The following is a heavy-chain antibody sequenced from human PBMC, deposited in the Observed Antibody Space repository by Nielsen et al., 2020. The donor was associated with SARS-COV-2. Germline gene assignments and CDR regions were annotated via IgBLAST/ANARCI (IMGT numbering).Heavy chain of an antibody. V-gene: IGHV4-61*01. Sequence: SETLSLTCTVSGGSVSSGSHYWSWIRQSPGKGLEWIGYFYYSGSTNYNPSLKSRVTISVDTSKNQFSLRLSSVTAADTAVYYCVRIDMATISVDYWGRGTLVTVSS. D-gene: IGHD5-24*01. CDR3: VRIDMATISVDY. CDR1: GGSVSSGSHY. J-gene: IGHJ4*02. CDR2: FYYSGST.